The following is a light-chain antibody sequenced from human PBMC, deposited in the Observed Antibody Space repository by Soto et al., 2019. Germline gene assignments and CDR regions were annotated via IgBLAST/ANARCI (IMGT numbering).Light chain of an antibody. CDR3: SSYAVNNNLGV. V-gene: IGLV2-8*01. CDR2: EVS. J-gene: IGLJ2*01. CDR1: SSDVGGYNY. Sequence: QAVVTQPPSASGSPGQSVTISCTGTSSDVGGYNYVSWYQQHPGKAPKLMIYEVSKRPSGVPDRFSGSKSGNTASLTVSGLQAEDEADYYCSSYAVNNNLGVFGGGTKVTVL.